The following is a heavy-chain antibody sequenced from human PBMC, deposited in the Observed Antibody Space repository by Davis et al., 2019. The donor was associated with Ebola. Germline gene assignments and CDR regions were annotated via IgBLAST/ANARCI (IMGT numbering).Heavy chain of an antibody. CDR2: INHSGST. CDR1: GGSFSGYY. V-gene: IGHV4-34*01. Sequence: MPSETLSLTCAVYGGSFSGYYWSWIRQPPGKGLEWIGEINHSGSTNYNPSLKSRVTISVDTSKNQFSLKLSSVTAADTAVYYCARDGRAHSLDYYYYYGMDVWGQGTTVTVSS. CDR3: ARDGRAHSLDYYYYYGMDV. D-gene: IGHD3-16*01. J-gene: IGHJ6*02.